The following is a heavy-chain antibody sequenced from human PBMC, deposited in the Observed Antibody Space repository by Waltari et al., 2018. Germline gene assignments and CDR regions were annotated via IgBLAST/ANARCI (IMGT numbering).Heavy chain of an antibody. J-gene: IGHJ6*02. CDR3: AKMGAAAGRVLYYYYYGMDV. CDR2: ISGSGGST. Sequence: EVQLLESGGGLVQPGGSLRLSCAASGFTFSSYAMSWVRQAPGKGLEWVSAISGSGGSTYYADSVKGRVTISRDKSKNTLYLQMNSRRAEDTAVDYCAKMGAAAGRVLYYYYYGMDVWGQGTTVTVSS. CDR1: GFTFSSYA. V-gene: IGHV3-23*01. D-gene: IGHD6-13*01.